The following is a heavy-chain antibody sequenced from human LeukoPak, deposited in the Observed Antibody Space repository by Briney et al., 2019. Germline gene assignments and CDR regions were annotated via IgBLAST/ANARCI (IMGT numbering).Heavy chain of an antibody. CDR3: ARDVLRYFDWLRGEYYFDY. J-gene: IGHJ4*02. V-gene: IGHV3-53*01. Sequence: GGSLRLSCAASGFTVSSTYMSWVRQTPGKGLEWVSVIYSDGKVYYIDSVKGRFTISRDTSKNTVYLQMNSLRVEDTAVYYCARDVLRYFDWLRGEYYFDYWGQGTLVTVSS. CDR1: GFTVSSTY. CDR2: IYSDGKV. D-gene: IGHD3-9*01.